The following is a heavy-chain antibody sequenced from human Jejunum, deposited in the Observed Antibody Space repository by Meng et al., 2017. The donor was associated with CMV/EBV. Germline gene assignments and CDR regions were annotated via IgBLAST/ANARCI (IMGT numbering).Heavy chain of an antibody. Sequence: SYSIHWVRQAPGRGLEWVAMISYDGSQKSYADSVKGRFTISRDRIKDTLSLQMNSLRPEDTAVYYCARGRGYNDFVTYYYPSWGPGTLVTVSS. V-gene: IGHV3-30*04. CDR1: SYS. D-gene: IGHD3-9*01. CDR2: ISYDGSQK. J-gene: IGHJ5*01. CDR3: ARGRGYNDFVTYYYPS.